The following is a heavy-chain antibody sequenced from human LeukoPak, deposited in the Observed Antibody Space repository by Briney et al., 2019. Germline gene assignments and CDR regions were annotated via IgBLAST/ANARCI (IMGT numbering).Heavy chain of an antibody. J-gene: IGHJ4*02. CDR1: GFTFSSYA. Sequence: PAGSLRLSCAASGFTFSSYAMSGVRQAPGKGLEWVSASSGSGGSTYYADSVKGRFTISRDNSKNTLYLQMNSLRAEDTAVYYCAKDPNSSGSGSYGDYWGQGALFTVSS. V-gene: IGHV3-23*01. CDR2: SSGSGGST. D-gene: IGHD3-10*01. CDR3: AKDPNSSGSGSYGDY.